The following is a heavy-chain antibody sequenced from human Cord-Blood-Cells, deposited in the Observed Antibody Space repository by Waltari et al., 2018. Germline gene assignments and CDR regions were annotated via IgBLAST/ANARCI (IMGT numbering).Heavy chain of an antibody. CDR1: GGTFRNHA. V-gene: IGHV1-69*01. D-gene: IGHD4-17*01. CDR3: ASPMTTSYYFDY. CDR2: IIPIFGTA. Sequence: QVQLVQSGAEVKKPGSSVKVSCKASGGTFRNHAISWVRQAPGQGVEWMGGIIPIFGTANYAQKFQGRVTITADESTSTAYMELSSLRSEDTAVYYCASPMTTSYYFDYWGQGTLVTVSS. J-gene: IGHJ4*02.